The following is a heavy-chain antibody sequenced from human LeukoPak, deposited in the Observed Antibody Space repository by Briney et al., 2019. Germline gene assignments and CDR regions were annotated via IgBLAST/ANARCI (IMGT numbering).Heavy chain of an antibody. CDR3: TTDGTNSNYAFDY. V-gene: IGHV3-15*01. D-gene: IGHD4-11*01. Sequence: PGGSLRLSCAASGFIFSNVWMSWVRQAPGKGLEWVGRIKSKPNGGTTDYAAPMKGRFTISRDDSKNTVYLQMNRLKTEDTAVYYCTTDGTNSNYAFDYWGQGTLVIVSS. J-gene: IGHJ4*02. CDR1: GFIFSNVW. CDR2: IKSKPNGGTT.